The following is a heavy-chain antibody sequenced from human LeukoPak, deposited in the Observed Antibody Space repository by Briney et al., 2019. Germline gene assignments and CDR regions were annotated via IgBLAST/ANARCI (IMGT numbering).Heavy chain of an antibody. CDR3: TKDRGYSSSFFEI. CDR1: GFTFSSYS. D-gene: IGHD6-19*01. J-gene: IGHJ4*02. CDR2: ISSSSSTI. Sequence: GGSLRLSCAASGFTFSSYSMNWVRQAPGKGLEWVSYISSSSSTIYYADSVKGRFTISRDNAKNFLYLQMNSLRVEDMALYYCTKDRGYSSSFFEIWGQGTLVTVSS. V-gene: IGHV3-48*04.